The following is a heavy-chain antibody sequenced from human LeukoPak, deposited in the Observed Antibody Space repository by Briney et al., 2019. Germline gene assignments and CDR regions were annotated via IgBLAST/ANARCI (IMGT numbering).Heavy chain of an antibody. Sequence: GGSLRLSCAASGLRFSDQYMIWIRQTPGKGLEWVSFISGSGANRFYADSMKGRFTISKDNTKNSLYLQMNSLTADDTAVYYCARERWDLISNKYYYYGLDVWGQGTTVTVSS. J-gene: IGHJ6*02. V-gene: IGHV3-11*01. CDR1: GLRFSDQY. D-gene: IGHD1-26*01. CDR3: ARERWDLISNKYYYYGLDV. CDR2: ISGSGANR.